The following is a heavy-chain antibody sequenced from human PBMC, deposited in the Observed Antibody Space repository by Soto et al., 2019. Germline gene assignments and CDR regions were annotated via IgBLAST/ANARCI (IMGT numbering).Heavy chain of an antibody. J-gene: IGHJ6*02. V-gene: IGHV4-39*01. D-gene: IGHD3-9*01. CDR2: IYYSGST. CDR3: ARHERLYDILTGYDYYYYGMDV. Sequence: SETLSLTCTVSGGYISSGGYYWSWISKNTGKGLEWIGYIYYSGSTYYNPSLKSRVTIPVDTSKNQFSLKLSSVTAADTAVYYCARHERLYDILTGYDYYYYGMDVWGQGTTVTVSS. CDR1: GGYISSGGYY.